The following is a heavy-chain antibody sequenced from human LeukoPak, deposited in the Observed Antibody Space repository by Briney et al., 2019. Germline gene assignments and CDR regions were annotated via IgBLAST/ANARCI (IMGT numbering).Heavy chain of an antibody. CDR1: GYTFTSYG. Sequence: WASVKVSCKASGYTFTSYGISWVRQAPGQGLEWMGWTSAYNGNTNYAQKLQGRVTMTTDTSTSTAYMELRSLRSDDTAVYYCARAQRGHIVVVTALSAFDIWGQGTMVTVSS. CDR3: ARAQRGHIVVVTALSAFDI. J-gene: IGHJ3*02. D-gene: IGHD2-21*02. V-gene: IGHV1-18*01. CDR2: TSAYNGNT.